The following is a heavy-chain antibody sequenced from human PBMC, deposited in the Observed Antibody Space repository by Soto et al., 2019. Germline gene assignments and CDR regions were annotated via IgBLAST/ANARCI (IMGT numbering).Heavy chain of an antibody. CDR3: AKSPGSYRTFDS. D-gene: IGHD3-16*02. CDR2: LSASGGST. V-gene: IGHV3-23*01. J-gene: IGHJ4*02. Sequence: EVQLLESGGGLVQPGGSLRLSCAASGFSFSNYVMSWVRQAPGKGLEWVSALSASGGSTYYADSVKGRFTISRDNSKNTLYLQMNSLRAEDTAVYYCAKSPGSYRTFDSWGQGTLVTVSS. CDR1: GFSFSNYV.